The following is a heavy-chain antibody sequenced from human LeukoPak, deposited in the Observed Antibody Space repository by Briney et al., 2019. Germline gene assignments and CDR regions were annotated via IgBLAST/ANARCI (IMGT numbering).Heavy chain of an antibody. V-gene: IGHV1-69*04. D-gene: IGHD3-22*01. CDR2: IIPILGIA. CDR1: GGTFRSYA. CDR3: ARDGDSSGYYYADY. J-gene: IGHJ4*02. Sequence: SVKVSCKAFGGTFRSYAISWVRQAPGQGLEWMGRIIPILGIANYAQKFQGRVTITADKSTSTAYMELSSLRSEDTAVYYCARDGDSSGYYYADYWGQGTLVTVSS.